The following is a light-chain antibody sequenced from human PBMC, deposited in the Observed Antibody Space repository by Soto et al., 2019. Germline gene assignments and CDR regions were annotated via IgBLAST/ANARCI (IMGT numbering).Light chain of an antibody. Sequence: TQSPSSLSGSVGDRVTITCRASQTISSWLAWYQQKPGQAPRLLIYNASNRATGIPARFSGSGSGTDFTLTISSLEPEDFAVYFCQHRAGWPPALTFGGGTKVDI. CDR1: QTISSW. V-gene: IGKV3-11*01. CDR3: QHRAGWPPALT. CDR2: NAS. J-gene: IGKJ4*01.